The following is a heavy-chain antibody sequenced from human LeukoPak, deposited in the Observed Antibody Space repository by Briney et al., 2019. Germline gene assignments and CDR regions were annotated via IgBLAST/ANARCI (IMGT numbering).Heavy chain of an antibody. Sequence: ASVKVSCKASGYTFTGSYMHWVRQAPGQGLEWMGWIDPNNGGTNYAQKFQGWVTMTRDTSISTAYMELSRLRSDDTAVYYCARECRSPYYYGMDVWGQGTTVTVSS. CDR3: ARECRSPYYYGMDV. CDR2: IDPNNGGT. D-gene: IGHD2-2*01. J-gene: IGHJ6*02. CDR1: GYTFTGSY. V-gene: IGHV1-2*04.